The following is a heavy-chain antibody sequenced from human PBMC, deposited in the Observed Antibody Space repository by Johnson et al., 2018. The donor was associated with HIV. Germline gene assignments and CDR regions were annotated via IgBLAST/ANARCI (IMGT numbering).Heavy chain of an antibody. Sequence: VQPVESGGGLVQPGGSLRFSCAVSGFTFSSYAMSWVRQAPEKGLEWVSAISGSGGSTYYADSVKGRFTISRDNSKNTLYLQMNSLRAEDTAVYYCARHSTSSTMGAFDIWGQGTMVTVSS. V-gene: IGHV3-23*04. CDR1: GFTFSSYA. D-gene: IGHD6-6*01. CDR3: ARHSTSSTMGAFDI. CDR2: ISGSGGST. J-gene: IGHJ3*02.